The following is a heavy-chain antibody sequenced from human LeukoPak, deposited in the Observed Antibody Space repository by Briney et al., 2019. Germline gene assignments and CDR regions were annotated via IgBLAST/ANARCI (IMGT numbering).Heavy chain of an antibody. CDR1: GFTFSSHA. CDR2: ISNDDGNKK. CDR3: AGSFRGGDTIYSYLDS. D-gene: IGHD2/OR15-2a*01. J-gene: IGHJ4*02. Sequence: GGSLRLSCAVSGFTFSSHAMHWVRQAPGKGLEWVAVISNDDGNKKFYADSVKGRFTISRDNSKNTVDLQMNSPKAEDTAVYYCAGSFRGGDTIYSYLDSRGQGTLVTVSS. V-gene: IGHV3-30-3*01.